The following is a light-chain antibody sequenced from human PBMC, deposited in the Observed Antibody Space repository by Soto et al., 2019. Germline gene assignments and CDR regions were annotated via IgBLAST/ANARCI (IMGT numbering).Light chain of an antibody. CDR2: EVN. CDR3: SSSAGTKNMV. V-gene: IGLV2-8*01. Sequence: QSALTQPPSASGSPGQSVTISCTGTSSDVGTSKYVSWYRQHPGKAPKLLIYEVNKRPLRVRERFSGSKSGSTASLTVSWLQAEDEADYYCSSSAGTKNMVFGGGTKLTVL. J-gene: IGLJ2*01. CDR1: SSDVGTSKY.